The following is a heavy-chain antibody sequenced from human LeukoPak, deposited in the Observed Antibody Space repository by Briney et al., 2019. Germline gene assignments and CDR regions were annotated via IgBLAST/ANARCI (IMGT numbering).Heavy chain of an antibody. CDR1: GGSISSSSYY. CDR2: IYHSGST. D-gene: IGHD3-22*01. Sequence: PSETLSLTCTVSGGSISSSSYYWGWIRQPPGKGLEWIGSIYHSGSTYYNPSLKSRVTISVDTSKNQFSLKLSSVTAADTAVYYCASIIVVSWYFDLWGRGTLVTVSS. V-gene: IGHV4-39*07. CDR3: ASIIVVSWYFDL. J-gene: IGHJ2*01.